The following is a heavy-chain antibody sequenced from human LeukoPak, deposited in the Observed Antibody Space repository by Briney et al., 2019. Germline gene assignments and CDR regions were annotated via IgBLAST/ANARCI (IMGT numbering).Heavy chain of an antibody. D-gene: IGHD3-22*01. J-gene: IGHJ3*02. CDR1: GFTVSSNY. CDR2: IYSGGST. CDR3: ARDIIYDGAFDI. V-gene: IGHV3-53*01. Sequence: GGSLRLSCAASGFTVSSNYMSWVRQAPGKGLEWVSVIYSGGSTYYADSVKGRFTISRDNSKNTLYLRMNSLRAEDTAVYYCARDIIYDGAFDIWGQGTMVTVSS.